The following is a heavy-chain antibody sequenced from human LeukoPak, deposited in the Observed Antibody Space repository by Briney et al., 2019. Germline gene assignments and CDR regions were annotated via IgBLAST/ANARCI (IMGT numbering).Heavy chain of an antibody. CDR1: GVILSNFA. CDR2: ISGRGGRT. CDR3: AKGRDVMEENLFDP. D-gene: IGHD3-16*01. V-gene: IGHV3-23*01. J-gene: IGHJ5*02. Sequence: PGASLRLSCRASGVILSNFAMTWVRQAPGKGLEWVSVISGRGGRTNYADSVKGRLTISRDNSKNTVYLQMNSLRAQDRAVYYCAKGRDVMEENLFDPWGQGTLVTVSS.